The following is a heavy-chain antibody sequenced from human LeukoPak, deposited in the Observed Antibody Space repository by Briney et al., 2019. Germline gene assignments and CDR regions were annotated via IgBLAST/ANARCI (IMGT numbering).Heavy chain of an antibody. D-gene: IGHD5-18*01. CDR1: GGSISSGDYY. CDR3: ARANTAWWIQPYYYYGMDV. V-gene: IGHV4-30-4*08. CDR2: IYYSGST. J-gene: IGHJ6*02. Sequence: SQTLSLTCTVSGGSISSGDYYWSWIRQPPGKGLEWIGYIYYSGSTNYNPSLKSRVTISVDTSKNQFSLKLSSVTAADTAVYYCARANTAWWIQPYYYYGMDVWGQGTTVTVSS.